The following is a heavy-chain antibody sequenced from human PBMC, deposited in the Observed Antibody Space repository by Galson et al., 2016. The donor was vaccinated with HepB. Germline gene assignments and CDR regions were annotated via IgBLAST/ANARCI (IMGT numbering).Heavy chain of an antibody. CDR1: GFTFRNYA. D-gene: IGHD6-19*01. Sequence: SLRLSCAAPGFTFRNYALSWVRRAPGKGLEWVSHIDGPTPNTHYADSVRGRFSIYRDNSRDTLYLQMDSLTAEDSAIYYCTTWLSHHFDYWGQGTLVTVSS. CDR2: IDGPTPNT. V-gene: IGHV3-23*01. CDR3: TTWLSHHFDY. J-gene: IGHJ4*02.